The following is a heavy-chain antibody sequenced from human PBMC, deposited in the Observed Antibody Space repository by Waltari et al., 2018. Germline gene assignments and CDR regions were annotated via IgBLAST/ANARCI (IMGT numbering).Heavy chain of an antibody. CDR2: FDPEDGET. D-gene: IGHD6-13*01. J-gene: IGHJ5*02. CDR3: ATLAVKSKQQLSPVVLDP. V-gene: IGHV1-24*01. Sequence: QVQLVQSGAEVKQPGASVKVSCKVSGYTLTELSMHWVRQAPGKGLEWMGGFDPEDGETIYAQKFQGRVTMTEDTSTDTAYMELSSLRSEDTAVYYCATLAVKSKQQLSPVVLDPWGQGTLVTVSS. CDR1: GYTLTELS.